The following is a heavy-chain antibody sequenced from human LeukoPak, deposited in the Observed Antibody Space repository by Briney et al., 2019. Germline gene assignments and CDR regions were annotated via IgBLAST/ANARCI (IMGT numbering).Heavy chain of an antibody. D-gene: IGHD3-22*01. Sequence: PGGSLRLSCAASGFTFSSYAMSWVRQAPGKGLEWVSAISSSGGSTYYADSVKGRFTISRDNSKNTLYLQMNSLRAEDTAVYYCAKGRGKTYYYDSSGYYSLNYWGQGTLVTVSS. V-gene: IGHV3-23*01. CDR3: AKGRGKTYYYDSSGYYSLNY. CDR1: GFTFSSYA. J-gene: IGHJ4*02. CDR2: ISSSGGST.